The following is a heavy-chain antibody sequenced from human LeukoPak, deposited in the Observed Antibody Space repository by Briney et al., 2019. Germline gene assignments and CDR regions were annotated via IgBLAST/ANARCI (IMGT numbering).Heavy chain of an antibody. D-gene: IGHD1-26*01. Sequence: GASVNVSCKASGGTFSSYAISWVRQAPGQGLEWMGGIIPIFGTANYAQKFQGRVTITADESTSTAYMELSSLRSEDTAVYYCARGQGTLGATDYNFDYWGQGTLVTVSS. CDR2: IIPIFGTA. CDR3: ARGQGTLGATDYNFDY. J-gene: IGHJ4*02. CDR1: GGTFSSYA. V-gene: IGHV1-69*01.